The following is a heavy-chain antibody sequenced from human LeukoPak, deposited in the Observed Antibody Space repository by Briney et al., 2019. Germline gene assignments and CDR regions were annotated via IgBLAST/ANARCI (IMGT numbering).Heavy chain of an antibody. D-gene: IGHD3-3*01. CDR2: ISGSGGST. CDR3: AKVEPHYDFWSGYYGTDY. Sequence: GGSLRLSCAASGFTFSSYAMSWVRQAPGKGLEWVSAISGSGGSTYYADSVKGRFTISRDNSKNTLYLQMNSLRAEDTAVYYCAKVEPHYDFWSGYYGTDYWGQGTLVTVSS. CDR1: GFTFSSYA. J-gene: IGHJ4*02. V-gene: IGHV3-23*01.